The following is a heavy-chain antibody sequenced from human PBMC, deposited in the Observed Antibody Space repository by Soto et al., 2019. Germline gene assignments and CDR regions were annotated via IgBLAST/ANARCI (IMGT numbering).Heavy chain of an antibody. CDR2: IKSKTDGGTT. CDR1: GFTFSNAW. J-gene: IGHJ6*01. D-gene: IGHD3-3*01. Sequence: PGRSMRLCCAASGFTFSNAWMSWVRQAPGKGLEWVGRIKSKTDGGTTDYAAPVKGRFTISRDDSKNTLYLQMNSLKTEDTAVYYWTTAITIFGLVPAMAVCVPGTTVTLSS. CDR3: TTAITIFGLVPAMAV. V-gene: IGHV3-15*01.